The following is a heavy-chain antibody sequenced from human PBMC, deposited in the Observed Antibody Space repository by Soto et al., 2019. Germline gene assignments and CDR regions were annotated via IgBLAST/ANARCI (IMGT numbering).Heavy chain of an antibody. CDR2: ISYDGSNK. Sequence: LRPSCAASGFTFSSYAMHWVRQAPGKGLEWVAVISYDGSNKYYADSVKGRFTISRDNSKNTLYLQMNSLRAEDTAVYYCARGGILTGSNYYYYGMDVWGQGTTVTVS. CDR1: GFTFSSYA. D-gene: IGHD3-9*01. J-gene: IGHJ6*02. V-gene: IGHV3-30-3*01. CDR3: ARGGILTGSNYYYYGMDV.